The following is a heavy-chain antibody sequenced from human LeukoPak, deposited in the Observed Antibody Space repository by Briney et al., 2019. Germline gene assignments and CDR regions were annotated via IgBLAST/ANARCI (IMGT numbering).Heavy chain of an antibody. CDR2: IYSSGST. D-gene: IGHD3-22*01. J-gene: IGHJ4*02. CDR3: ARDRSYFDTSFGY. CDR1: GGSISSSY. V-gene: IGHV4-4*07. Sequence: SETLSLTCTVSGGSISSSYWSWIRQPAGKGLEWIGRIYSSGSTSYNPSLKSRVTMSVDTSKNQFSLKLSSVTAADTAVYYCARDRSYFDTSFGYWGQGTLVTVSS.